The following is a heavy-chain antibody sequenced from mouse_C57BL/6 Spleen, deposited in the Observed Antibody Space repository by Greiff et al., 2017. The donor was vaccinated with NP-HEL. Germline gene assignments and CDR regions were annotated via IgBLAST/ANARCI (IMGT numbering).Heavy chain of an antibody. CDR3: ARETFYAMDY. Sequence: QVQLQQQPGAELVKPGASVKLSCKASGYTFTSYWMHWVKQRPGQGLEWIGMIHPNSGSTNYNEKFKSKATLTVDKSSSTAYMQLSSLTSEDSAVYYCARETFYAMDYWGQGTSVTVSS. CDR2: IHPNSGST. J-gene: IGHJ4*01. V-gene: IGHV1-64*01. CDR1: GYTFTSYW.